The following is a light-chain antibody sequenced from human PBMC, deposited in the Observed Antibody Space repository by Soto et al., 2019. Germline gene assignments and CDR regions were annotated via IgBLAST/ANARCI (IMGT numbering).Light chain of an antibody. Sequence: EIVMTRSPATLSVSPGERATLSCRASQSVSDYLAWYQQTPGQPPRLLIYTASTRATGIPARFSGSGSGTEFTLTISSLQSEDFAVYYCQQYSNWPRTFGQGTRVEIK. CDR1: QSVSDY. J-gene: IGKJ1*01. CDR2: TAS. CDR3: QQYSNWPRT. V-gene: IGKV3-15*01.